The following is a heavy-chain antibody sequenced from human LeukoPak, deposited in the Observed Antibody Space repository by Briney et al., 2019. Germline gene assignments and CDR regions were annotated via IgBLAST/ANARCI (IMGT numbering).Heavy chain of an antibody. CDR2: ISVRSNYN. Sequence: PGGSLRLSCVASGYTFSSFSINWVRQAPGKGLEWVSSISVRSNYNYYADSVRGRFSISRDDARDSLFLQMNSLRAEDTAVYYCVRLRRNSDTSGYYYYYDFWGQGTLVTVSS. J-gene: IGHJ4*02. D-gene: IGHD3-22*01. CDR1: GYTFSSFS. V-gene: IGHV3-21*01. CDR3: VRLRRNSDTSGYYYYYDF.